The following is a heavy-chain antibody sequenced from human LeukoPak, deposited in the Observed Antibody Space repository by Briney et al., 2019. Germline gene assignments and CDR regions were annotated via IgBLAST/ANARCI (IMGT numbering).Heavy chain of an antibody. CDR3: ARDSYSSSWYGVSFGP. D-gene: IGHD6-13*01. CDR1: GYTFTSYY. Sequence: GASVKVSCKASGYTFTSYYMHWVRQAPGQGLEWMGIINPSGGSTSYAQKFQGRVTMTRDTSTSAVYMELSSLRSEDTAVYYCARDSYSSSWYGVSFGPWGQGTLVTVSS. J-gene: IGHJ5*02. CDR2: INPSGGST. V-gene: IGHV1-46*01.